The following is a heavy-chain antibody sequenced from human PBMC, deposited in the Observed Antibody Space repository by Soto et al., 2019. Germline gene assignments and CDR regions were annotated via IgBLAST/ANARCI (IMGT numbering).Heavy chain of an antibody. J-gene: IGHJ6*02. CDR2: INPNSGGT. CDR3: ARGTVSWFGESSHYGMDV. Sequence: ASVKVSCKASGYTFTGYYMHWVRQAPGQGLEWMGWINPNSGGTNYAQKFQGWVTMTRDTSISTAYMELSRLRSDDTAVYYCARGTVSWFGESSHYGMDVWGQGTTVTVSS. V-gene: IGHV1-2*04. D-gene: IGHD3-10*01. CDR1: GYTFTGYY.